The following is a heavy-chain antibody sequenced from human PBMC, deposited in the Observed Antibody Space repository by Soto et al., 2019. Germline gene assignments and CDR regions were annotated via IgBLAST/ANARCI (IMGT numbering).Heavy chain of an antibody. Sequence: QVQLVQSGDEVKKPGASVKVSCKASGYIFVNYGIAWVRQAPGQGLEWMGWISPYTGNTHSPTKVQCRLTMTTDTSGSTAYMELGSLTSDDTAVYYCVMVDNYVTPTPRDVWGQGTTGTVSS. D-gene: IGHD3-16*01. CDR1: GYIFVNYG. J-gene: IGHJ6*02. CDR3: VMVDNYVTPTPRDV. CDR2: ISPYTGNT. V-gene: IGHV1-18*01.